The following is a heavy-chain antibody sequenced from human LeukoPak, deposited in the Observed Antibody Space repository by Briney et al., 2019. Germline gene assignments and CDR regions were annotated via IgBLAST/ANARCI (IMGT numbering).Heavy chain of an antibody. Sequence: KPSETLSLTCTVSGGSISSSSYYWGWIRQPPGKGLEWIGYIYYSGSTYYNPSLKSRVTMSVDTSKNQFSLKLSSVTAVDTAVYYCARSAMVRGNWFDPWGQGTLVTVSS. J-gene: IGHJ5*02. CDR3: ARSAMVRGNWFDP. D-gene: IGHD5-18*01. V-gene: IGHV4-39*07. CDR2: IYYSGST. CDR1: GGSISSSSYY.